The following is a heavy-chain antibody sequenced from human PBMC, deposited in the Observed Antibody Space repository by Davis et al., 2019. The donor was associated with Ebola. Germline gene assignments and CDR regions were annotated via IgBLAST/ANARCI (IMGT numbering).Heavy chain of an antibody. V-gene: IGHV4-59*01. J-gene: IGHJ4*02. CDR3: ARNLGIATTD. D-gene: IGHD6-13*01. CDR2: IYYNGRT. CDR1: GGSFSGYY. Sequence: MPSETLSLTCAVYGGSFSGYYWSWIRQPPGKGLEWIGYIYYNGRTNYNPSLKSRVTISVDTSKNQVSLKLSSVTAADTAVYYCARNLGIATTDWGQGTQVTVSS.